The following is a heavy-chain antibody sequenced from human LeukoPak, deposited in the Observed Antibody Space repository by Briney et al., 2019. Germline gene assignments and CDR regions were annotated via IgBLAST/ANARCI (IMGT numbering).Heavy chain of an antibody. CDR2: IDPTDSYT. CDR3: ARRGRSSSNFDF. D-gene: IGHD6-6*01. J-gene: IGHJ4*02. V-gene: IGHV5-10-1*01. Sequence: GESLKISCKGSGYIFTSYWITWVRQLPGKGLEWMGMIDPTDSYTNYSPSFQGHVTISTDKSISTAYLQWSSLKASDTAIYYCARRGRSSSNFDFWGQGTLVAVSS. CDR1: GYIFTSYW.